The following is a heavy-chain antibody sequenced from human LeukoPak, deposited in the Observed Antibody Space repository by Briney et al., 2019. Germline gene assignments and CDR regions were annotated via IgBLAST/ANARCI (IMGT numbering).Heavy chain of an antibody. J-gene: IGHJ6*02. CDR1: GYTFTSYY. Sequence: ASVKVSCKASGYTFTSYYMHWVRQAPGQGLGWMGIINPSGGSTSYAQKFQGRVTMTRDTSTSTVYMELSSLRSEDTAVYYCARGRWLQPLGYYYYGMDVWGQGTTVTVSS. CDR3: ARGRWLQPLGYYYYGMDV. D-gene: IGHD5-24*01. V-gene: IGHV1-46*01. CDR2: INPSGGST.